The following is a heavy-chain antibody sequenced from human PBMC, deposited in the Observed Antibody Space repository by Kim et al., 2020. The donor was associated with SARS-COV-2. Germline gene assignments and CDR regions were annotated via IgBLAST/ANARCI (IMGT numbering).Heavy chain of an antibody. J-gene: IGHJ5*02. CDR1: RYTFTSYA. CDR3: ARGDYDFWSGYYIPNWFDP. V-gene: IGHV7-4-1*02. D-gene: IGHD3-3*01. CDR2: INTNTGNP. Sequence: ASVKVSCKASRYTFTSYAMNWVRQAPGQGLEWMGWINTNTGNPTYAQGFTGRFVLSLDTSVSTAYLQISSLKAEDTAVYCCARGDYDFWSGYYIPNWFDPWGQGTLVTVAT.